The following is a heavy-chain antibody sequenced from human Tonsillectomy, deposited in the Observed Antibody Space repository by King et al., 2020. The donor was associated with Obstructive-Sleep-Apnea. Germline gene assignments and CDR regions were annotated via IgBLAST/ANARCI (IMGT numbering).Heavy chain of an antibody. J-gene: IGHJ4*02. CDR2: ISYDGSNK. Sequence: VQLVESGGGVVQPGRSLRLSCAASGFTFSSYGMHWVRQAPGKGLEWVAVISYDGSNKYYADSVKGRFTISRDNSKNTLYLQMNSLRAEDTAVYYCAKDEVPAPSAAPLNWGQGTLVTVSS. D-gene: IGHD2-2*01. CDR1: GFTFSSYG. CDR3: AKDEVPAPSAAPLN. V-gene: IGHV3-30*18.